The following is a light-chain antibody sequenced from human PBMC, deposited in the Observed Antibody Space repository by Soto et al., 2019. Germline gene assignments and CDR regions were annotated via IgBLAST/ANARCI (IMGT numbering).Light chain of an antibody. CDR1: NSDVGGYNY. Sequence: HSVRTQPASVAGSPGQSITISCTGTNSDVGGYNYVSWYQQHPGKAPELMIYEVSHRPSGVSNRFSGSKSDNTASLTISGLQAEDEADYYCSSYTSISTLYVFGTGTKVTVL. CDR3: SSYTSISTLYV. CDR2: EVS. V-gene: IGLV2-14*01. J-gene: IGLJ1*01.